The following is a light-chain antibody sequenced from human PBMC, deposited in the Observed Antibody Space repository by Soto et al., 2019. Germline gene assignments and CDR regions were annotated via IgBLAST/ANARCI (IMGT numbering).Light chain of an antibody. J-gene: IGLJ1*01. V-gene: IGLV2-11*01. CDR1: SSDVGTYDF. CDR3: CFYAVTCYV. CDR2: DVS. Sequence: QSVLTQPRSVSGSPGQSVTISCTGTSSDVGTYDFVSWYQQHPGKAPRLMIFDVSERPSGVPDRFSGSKSGNTASLTISGLQAEDEADYFCCFYAVTCYVLGSGTKVNVL.